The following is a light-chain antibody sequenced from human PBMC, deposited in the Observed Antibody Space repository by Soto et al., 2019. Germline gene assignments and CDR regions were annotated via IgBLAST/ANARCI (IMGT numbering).Light chain of an antibody. CDR1: QSVSSSY. Sequence: EIVLTQSPATLSLSPGERATLSCRASQSVSSSYLAGYQQTPGQAPRLLIYGASNRATCIPDRFSGSGSGPDFTLTISRLEPEDFAVYYCQQRHMWPITFGQGTRLEIK. V-gene: IGKV3D-20*02. J-gene: IGKJ5*01. CDR3: QQRHMWPIT. CDR2: GAS.